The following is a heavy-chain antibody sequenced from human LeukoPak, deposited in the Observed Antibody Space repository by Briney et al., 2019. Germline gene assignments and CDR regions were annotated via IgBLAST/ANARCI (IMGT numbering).Heavy chain of an antibody. CDR2: ISSSGSTI. D-gene: IGHD5-24*01. Sequence: GGSLRLSCAASGFTFSDYYMSWIRQAPGKGLEWVSYISSSGSTIYYADSVKGRFTISRDNAKNSLYLQMDSLRAEDTAVYYCARWSMATNGYYFDYWGQGTLVTVSS. V-gene: IGHV3-11*04. J-gene: IGHJ4*02. CDR1: GFTFSDYY. CDR3: ARWSMATNGYYFDY.